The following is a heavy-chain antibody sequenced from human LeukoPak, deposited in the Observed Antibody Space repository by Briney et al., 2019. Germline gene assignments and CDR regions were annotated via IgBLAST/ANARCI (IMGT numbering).Heavy chain of an antibody. D-gene: IGHD6-19*01. Sequence: GGSLRLSCAASGFTFSSYGMHWVRQAPGKGLEWVAFIRYDGNNKYYVDSVKGRFTISRDNSKNTLYLQMNSLRPEDTAVYFCAKDGPSLAGNDFHYYMDVWGKGTTVTVSS. V-gene: IGHV3-30*02. CDR2: IRYDGNNK. CDR1: GFTFSSYG. J-gene: IGHJ6*03. CDR3: AKDGPSLAGNDFHYYMDV.